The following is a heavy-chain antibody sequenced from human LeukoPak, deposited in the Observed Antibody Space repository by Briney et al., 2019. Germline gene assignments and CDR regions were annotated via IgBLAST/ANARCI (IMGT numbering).Heavy chain of an antibody. CDR2: ISGSGGST. J-gene: IGHJ6*02. CDR1: GFTFSSYA. V-gene: IGHV3-23*01. D-gene: IGHD3-10*01. CDR3: ARDLLHNYYYYYGMDV. Sequence: PGGSLRLSCAASGFTFSSYAMSWVRQAPGKGLEWVSAISGSGGSTYYADSVKGRFTISRDNSKNTLYLQMNSLRAEDTAVYYCARDLLHNYYYYYGMDVWGQGTTVTVSS.